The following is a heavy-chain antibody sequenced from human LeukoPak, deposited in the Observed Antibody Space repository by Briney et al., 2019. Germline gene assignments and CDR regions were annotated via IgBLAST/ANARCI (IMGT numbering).Heavy chain of an antibody. Sequence: PGGSLRLSCAASGFTFSSYSMNWVRQAPGKGLEWVSYISSSSSTIYYADSEKGRFTISRDNSKNTLYLQMNSLRAEDTAVYYCARIEMATIYYYYYYMDVWGKGTTVTVSS. V-gene: IGHV3-48*01. D-gene: IGHD5-24*01. CDR2: ISSSSSTI. CDR3: ARIEMATIYYYYYYMDV. CDR1: GFTFSSYS. J-gene: IGHJ6*03.